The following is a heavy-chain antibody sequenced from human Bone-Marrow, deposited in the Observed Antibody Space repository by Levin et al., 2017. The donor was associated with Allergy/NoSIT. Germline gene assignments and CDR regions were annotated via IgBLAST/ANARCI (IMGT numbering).Heavy chain of an antibody. CDR3: AGGPQRGY. CDR2: IYSGGST. D-gene: IGHD6-25*01. V-gene: IGHV3-53*01. CDR1: GFSVSNNY. Sequence: PGGSLRLSCAVSGFSVSNNYMTWVRQAPGKGLEWVSVIYSGGSTSYADSVRGRFTISRDNAQNSLYLQMNSLRAEDTAVYYCAGGPQRGYWGQGTLVTVSS. J-gene: IGHJ4*02.